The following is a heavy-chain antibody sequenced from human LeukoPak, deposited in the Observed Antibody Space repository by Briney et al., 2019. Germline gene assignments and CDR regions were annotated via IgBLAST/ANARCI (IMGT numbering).Heavy chain of an antibody. D-gene: IGHD3-16*02. CDR2: ISGSGGGT. V-gene: IGHV3-23*01. CDR1: GCTLSSYA. Sequence: TGGSLRLSCAASGCTLSSYAMSWGRQAPPKGLEWVSAISGSGGGTYYAASVEGRFTISRDNSKNTLYLQMNSLRAEDKAVYYCAKGPNYVWGSYRYQSSYYFDYWGQGTLVTVSS. CDR3: AKGPNYVWGSYRYQSSYYFDY. J-gene: IGHJ4*02.